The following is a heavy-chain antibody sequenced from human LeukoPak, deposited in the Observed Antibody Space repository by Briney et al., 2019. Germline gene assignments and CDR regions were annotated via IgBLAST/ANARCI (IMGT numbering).Heavy chain of an antibody. D-gene: IGHD3-22*01. J-gene: IGHJ6*03. CDR2: ISSSGSTI. Sequence: QPGGSLRLSCAASGFTFSSYEMNWVRQAPGKGLEWVSYISSSGSTIYYADSVKGRFTISRDNAKNSLYLQMNSLRAEDRAVYYCAINANYYDSSGYSANYYYYYYMDVWGKGTTVTISS. V-gene: IGHV3-48*03. CDR3: AINANYYDSSGYSANYYYYYYMDV. CDR1: GFTFSSYE.